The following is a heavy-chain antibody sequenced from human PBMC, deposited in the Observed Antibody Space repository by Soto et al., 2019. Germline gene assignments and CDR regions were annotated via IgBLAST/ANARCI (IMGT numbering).Heavy chain of an antibody. J-gene: IGHJ6*02. CDR1: GGTFSSYA. D-gene: IGHD3-10*01. CDR2: IIPIFGTA. CDR3: ARWTGRFGELTPLYGMDV. Sequence: GASVKVSCKASGGTFSSYAISWVRQAPGQGLEWMGGIIPIFGTANYAQKFQGRVTITADESTSTAYMELSSLRSEDTAVYCCARWTGRFGELTPLYGMDVWGQGTTVTVSS. V-gene: IGHV1-69*13.